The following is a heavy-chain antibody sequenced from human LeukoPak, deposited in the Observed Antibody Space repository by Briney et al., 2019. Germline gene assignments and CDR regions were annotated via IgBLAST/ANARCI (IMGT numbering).Heavy chain of an antibody. CDR3: AKGYYYDTSGYYSVDF. CDR1: GFTFSNYV. D-gene: IGHD3-22*01. Sequence: PGGSLRLSCAASGFTFSNYVMCWVRQAPGKGLERVSAISGGGGSTYYADSVRGRFTISRDNSKNMLYLQMNSLRAEDTAVYYCAKGYYYDTSGYYSVDFWGQGTLVTVSS. J-gene: IGHJ4*02. V-gene: IGHV3-23*01. CDR2: ISGGGGST.